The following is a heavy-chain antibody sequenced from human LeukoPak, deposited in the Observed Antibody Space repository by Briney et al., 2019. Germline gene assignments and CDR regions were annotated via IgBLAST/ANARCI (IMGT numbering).Heavy chain of an antibody. V-gene: IGHV1-2*02. CDR3: ARVFYDSSGYYYAYFDY. Sequence: ASVKVSCKASGYTFTGYYMHWVRQAPGQGLEWMGWIDPNSGGTNYAQKFQGRVTMTRDTSINTAYMELSRLRSDDTAFYYCARVFYDSSGYYYAYFDYWGQGTLVTVS. CDR1: GYTFTGYY. J-gene: IGHJ4*02. D-gene: IGHD3-22*01. CDR2: IDPNSGGT.